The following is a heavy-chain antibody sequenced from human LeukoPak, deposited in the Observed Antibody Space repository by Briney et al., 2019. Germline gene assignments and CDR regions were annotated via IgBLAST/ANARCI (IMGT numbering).Heavy chain of an antibody. CDR3: TRDPVWNVFDI. CDR2: IRSKTYGGTA. CDR1: GFTFSTYA. D-gene: IGHD1-14*01. V-gene: IGHV3-49*04. J-gene: IGHJ3*02. Sequence: GGSLRLSCATSGFTFSTYAMHWVRQAPGKGLEWVGFIRSKTYGGTAVHAASVKGRFIISRDDSKSIAYLQMYRLKTEDTAVYYCTRDPVWNVFDIWGQGTMVTVSS.